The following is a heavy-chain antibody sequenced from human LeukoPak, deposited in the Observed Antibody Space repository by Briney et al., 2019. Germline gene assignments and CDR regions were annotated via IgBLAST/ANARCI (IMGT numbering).Heavy chain of an antibody. Sequence: SGGSLRLSCAASGFTFSDYYMSWIRQAPGKGLEWVSYISSSGTTIYYADSVKGRFTISRDNAKNSLYLQMNSLRAEDTAVYYCARAQYCSAGSCYGDYWGQGTLVTVSS. V-gene: IGHV3-11*01. CDR1: GFTFSDYY. J-gene: IGHJ4*02. CDR3: ARAQYCSAGSCYGDY. CDR2: ISSSGTTI. D-gene: IGHD2-15*01.